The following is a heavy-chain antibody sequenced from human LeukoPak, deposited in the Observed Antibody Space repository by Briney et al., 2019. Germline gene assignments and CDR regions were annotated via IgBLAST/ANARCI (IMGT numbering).Heavy chain of an antibody. J-gene: IGHJ4*02. V-gene: IGHV3-23*01. CDR2: ISGSGGST. Sequence: PGGSLRLSCATSGFTFSSDYMSWVRQAPGKGLEWVSAISGSGGSTYYADSVKGRFTISKDNSKNTLYLQMNSLRAEDTAVYYCAKARNTVTTKTLWYWGQGTLVTVSS. D-gene: IGHD4-17*01. CDR1: GFTFSSDY. CDR3: AKARNTVTTKTLWY.